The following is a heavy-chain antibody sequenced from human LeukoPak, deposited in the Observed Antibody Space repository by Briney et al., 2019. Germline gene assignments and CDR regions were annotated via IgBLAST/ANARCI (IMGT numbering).Heavy chain of an antibody. CDR2: ISSRSSFI. CDR3: ARVLVRDGYEH. D-gene: IGHD5-24*01. CDR1: GFTFSDYT. Sequence: GGSLRLSCAASGFTFSDYTMNWVRQAPGKGLEWVSSISSRSSFIFYADSVKGRFTISRDNAKNSLYLQMNSLRAEDTAVYYCARVLVRDGYEHWGQGTLVTVSS. J-gene: IGHJ4*02. V-gene: IGHV3-21*01.